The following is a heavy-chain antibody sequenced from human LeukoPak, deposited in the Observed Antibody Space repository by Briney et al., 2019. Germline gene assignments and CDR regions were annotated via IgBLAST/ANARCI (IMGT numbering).Heavy chain of an antibody. V-gene: IGHV3-30*03. CDR3: ATSDTYYYDSSPLPFDY. Sequence: GGSLRLSCAASEFTFSSYGMHWVRQAPGKGLEWVAVISYDGSNKYYADSVKGRFTISRDNSKNTLYLQMNSLRAEDRAVYYCATSDTYYYDSSPLPFDYWGQGTLVTVSS. J-gene: IGHJ4*02. D-gene: IGHD3-22*01. CDR2: ISYDGSNK. CDR1: EFTFSSYG.